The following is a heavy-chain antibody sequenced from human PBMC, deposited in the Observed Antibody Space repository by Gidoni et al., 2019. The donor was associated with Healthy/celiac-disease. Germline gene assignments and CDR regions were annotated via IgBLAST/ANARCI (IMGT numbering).Heavy chain of an antibody. CDR1: GYTSTGYY. V-gene: IGHV1-2*04. Sequence: QVQLVQPGAEVNKPGASVQVSCTASGYTSTGYYMHWVRQAPGQGLEWMGWINPNSGGTNYAQKFQGWVTMTRDTSISTAYMELSRLRSDDTAVYYCARDLGYGSYLNHYLGMDVWGQGTTVTVSS. CDR2: INPNSGGT. D-gene: IGHD1-26*01. CDR3: ARDLGYGSYLNHYLGMDV. J-gene: IGHJ6*02.